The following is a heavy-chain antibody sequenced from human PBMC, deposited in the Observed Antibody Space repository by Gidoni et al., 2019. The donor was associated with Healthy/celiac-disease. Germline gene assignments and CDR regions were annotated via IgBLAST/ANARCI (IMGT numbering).Heavy chain of an antibody. V-gene: IGHV3-23*01. CDR3: AKDAQAYYDSSGYLPLYFFDY. D-gene: IGHD3-22*01. J-gene: IGHJ4*02. Sequence: EVQLLESGGGLVQPGGSLRLSCAASGFTFSSYAMSWVRQAPGKGLEWVSAISGSGGSTYYADSVKGRFTISRDNSKNTLYLQMNSLRAEDTAVYYCAKDAQAYYDSSGYLPLYFFDYWGQGTLVTVSS. CDR2: ISGSGGST. CDR1: GFTFSSYA.